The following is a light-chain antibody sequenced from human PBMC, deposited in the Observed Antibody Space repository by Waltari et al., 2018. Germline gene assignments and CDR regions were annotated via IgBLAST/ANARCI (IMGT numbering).Light chain of an antibody. CDR3: QEYYTIPPWA. V-gene: IGKV4-1*01. J-gene: IGKJ1*01. CDR2: WAS. CDR1: RSILSSANNKNY. Sequence: DIVMTQSPDSLAMSLGERATINCRSSRSILSSANNKNYLGWYQKKPGQPPKLLFYWASTRQSGVPDRFSGSGSGTDFSLTISSLQAEDVAVYYCQEYYTIPPWAFGQGTKVEIK.